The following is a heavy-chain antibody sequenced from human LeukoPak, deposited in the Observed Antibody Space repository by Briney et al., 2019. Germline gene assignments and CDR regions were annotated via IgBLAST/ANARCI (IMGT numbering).Heavy chain of an antibody. D-gene: IGHD2-2*02. CDR2: IYYSGST. J-gene: IGHJ4*02. CDR3: ARAPGPDYTSLDY. Sequence: SETLSLTCTVSGGSISSSSYYWGWIRQPPGKGLEWIGSIYYSGSTYYNPSLKSRVTISVDTSKNQFSLKLSSVTAADTAVYYCARAPGPDYTSLDYWGQGTLVTVSS. V-gene: IGHV4-39*07. CDR1: GGSISSSSYY.